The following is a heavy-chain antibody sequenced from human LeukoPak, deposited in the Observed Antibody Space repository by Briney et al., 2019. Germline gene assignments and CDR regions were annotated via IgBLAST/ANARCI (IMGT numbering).Heavy chain of an antibody. CDR2: IYHDGNT. CDR1: GGSITSGGYS. CDR3: ARGEGI. Sequence: SETLSLTCAVSGGSITSGGYSWNWVRQPPGKGLEWIGNIYHDGNTNYNPSLKSRVTISVDTSKNQFSLKLSSVTVADTAIYYCARGEGIWGQGTLVTVSS. D-gene: IGHD3-10*01. J-gene: IGHJ4*02. V-gene: IGHV4-30-2*01.